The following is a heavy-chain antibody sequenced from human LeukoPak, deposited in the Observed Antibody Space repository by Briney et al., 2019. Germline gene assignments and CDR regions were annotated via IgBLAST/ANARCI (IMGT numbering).Heavy chain of an antibody. V-gene: IGHV4-39*07. CDR3: ARGGYYGSGNDFRFDP. Sequence: SETLSLTCTVSGGSISSSSYYWGWLRQPPGTGLEWIGSIYYSGSTYYNPSLKSRVTISVDTSKNQFSLKLSSVTAADTAVYYCARGGYYGSGNDFRFDPWGQGTLVTVSS. CDR1: GGSISSSSYY. D-gene: IGHD3-10*01. CDR2: IYYSGST. J-gene: IGHJ5*02.